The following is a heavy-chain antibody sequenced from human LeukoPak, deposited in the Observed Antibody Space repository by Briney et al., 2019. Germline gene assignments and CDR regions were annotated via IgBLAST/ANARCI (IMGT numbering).Heavy chain of an antibody. CDR3: ARYYYDSSGYSCVDY. V-gene: IGHV4-34*01. Sequence: SETLSLTCAVYGGSFSGYYWSWIRQPPGKGLEWIGEVNHSGSTNYNPSLKSRVTISVDTSKNQFSLKLSSVTAADTAVYYCARYYYDSSGYSCVDYWGQGTLVTVSS. CDR1: GGSFSGYY. J-gene: IGHJ4*02. CDR2: VNHSGST. D-gene: IGHD3-22*01.